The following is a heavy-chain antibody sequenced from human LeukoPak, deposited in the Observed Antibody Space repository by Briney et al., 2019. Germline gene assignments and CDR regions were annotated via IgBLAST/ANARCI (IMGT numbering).Heavy chain of an antibody. CDR3: ARGAQQLVFGWFDP. CDR2: IYTSGST. D-gene: IGHD6-13*01. J-gene: IGHJ5*02. Sequence: PSETLSLTCSVPGGSISSYYWSWIRQPAGKGLEWIGRIYTSGSTNYNPSLKSRVTMSVDTSKNQFSLKLSSVTAADTAVYYWARGAQQLVFGWFDPWGQGTLVTVSS. V-gene: IGHV4-4*07. CDR1: GGSISSYY.